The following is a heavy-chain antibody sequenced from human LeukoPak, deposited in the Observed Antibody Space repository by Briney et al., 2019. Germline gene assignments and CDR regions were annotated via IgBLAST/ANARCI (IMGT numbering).Heavy chain of an antibody. D-gene: IGHD1-26*01. CDR1: GFTFSSYA. Sequence: GGSLRLSCAASGFTFSSYAMSWVRQAPGKGLEWISAISGSGGSTYYADSVKGRFTISRDNSKNTLYLQMNSLRAEDTAVYYCAKDSGSERVWDYWGQGTLVTVSS. CDR3: AKDSGSERVWDY. J-gene: IGHJ4*02. V-gene: IGHV3-23*01. CDR2: ISGSGGST.